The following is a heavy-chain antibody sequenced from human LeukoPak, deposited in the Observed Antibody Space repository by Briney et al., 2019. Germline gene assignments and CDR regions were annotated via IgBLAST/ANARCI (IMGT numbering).Heavy chain of an antibody. V-gene: IGHV3-33*01. Sequence: QPGRSLRLSCAASGFTFSSYGMHWVRQAPGKGLERVAVIWYDGSNKYYADSVKGRFTISRDNSKNTLYLQMSSLRAEDTAVYYCARDGISGQLVQLGNWFDPWGQGTLVTVSS. CDR1: GFTFSSYG. CDR3: ARDGISGQLVQLGNWFDP. CDR2: IWYDGSNK. D-gene: IGHD6-13*01. J-gene: IGHJ5*02.